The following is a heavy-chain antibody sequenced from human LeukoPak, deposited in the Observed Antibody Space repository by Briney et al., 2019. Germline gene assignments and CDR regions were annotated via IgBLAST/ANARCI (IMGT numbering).Heavy chain of an antibody. J-gene: IGHJ5*02. V-gene: IGHV4-38-2*02. CDR2: IYHSGNT. Sequence: SETLSLTCTVSAYSISSGYYWGWIRQPPGKGLEWIGSIYHSGNTFYNPSLKSRVTMSVDTSKNQFSLKLGSVTAADTAVYYCARHDFALRLFDPWGQGTLVTVSS. D-gene: IGHD6-25*01. CDR1: AYSISSGYY. CDR3: ARHDFALRLFDP.